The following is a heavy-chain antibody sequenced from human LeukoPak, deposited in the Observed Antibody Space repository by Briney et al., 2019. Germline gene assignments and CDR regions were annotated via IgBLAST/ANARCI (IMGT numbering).Heavy chain of an antibody. Sequence: GASVKVSCKASGYTFTGYYMHWVRQAPGQGLEWMGRINPNSGGTNYAQKFQGRVTMTRDTSISTAYMELSRLRSDDTAVYYCARGVSWDSSSWYVDWGQGTLVTVSS. CDR1: GYTFTGYY. D-gene: IGHD6-13*01. CDR3: ARGVSWDSSSWYVD. J-gene: IGHJ4*02. V-gene: IGHV1-2*06. CDR2: INPNSGGT.